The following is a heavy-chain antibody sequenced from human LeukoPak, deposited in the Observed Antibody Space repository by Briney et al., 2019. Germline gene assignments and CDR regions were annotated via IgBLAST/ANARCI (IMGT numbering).Heavy chain of an antibody. Sequence: GGSLRLSCAASGFTFSSYAMSWVRQAPGKGLEWVSTISGGSTYYADSVKGRFTISRDNSKNTLYLQMNSLRAEDTAVYYCAKAPRPWVGGATGSRYYFHYWGQGTLVTVSS. J-gene: IGHJ4*02. CDR3: AKAPRPWVGGATGSRYYFHY. D-gene: IGHD1-26*01. CDR1: GFTFSSYA. CDR2: ISGGST. V-gene: IGHV3-23*01.